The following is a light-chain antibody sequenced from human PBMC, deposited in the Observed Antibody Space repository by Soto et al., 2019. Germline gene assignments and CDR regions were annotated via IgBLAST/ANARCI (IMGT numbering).Light chain of an antibody. V-gene: IGLV1-40*01. CDR3: QSYDSSLSAHYM. Sequence: QSVLTQPPSVSGSPGQSITISCTGTSSNIRGYNYVSWYQQHPGKAPKLLIYDNSNRPSGVPNRFSGSKSGTSASLAITGLQADDEADYYCQSYDSSLSAHYMFGPGTKVTVL. CDR1: SSNIRGYNY. CDR2: DNS. J-gene: IGLJ1*01.